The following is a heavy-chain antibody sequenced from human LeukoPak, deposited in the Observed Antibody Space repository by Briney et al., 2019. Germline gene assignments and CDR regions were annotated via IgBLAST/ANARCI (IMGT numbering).Heavy chain of an antibody. Sequence: GGSLRLSCAASGFSFSTSPMSWVRQPPGKGLEWVSAMNNGPGATFYRDSVRGRFTVSRDDSKSTLYLQMNSLRAEDTGTYYCAKTHYDLLDVWGQGTTVTVSS. CDR2: MNNGPGAT. CDR1: GFSFSTSP. CDR3: AKTHYDLLDV. V-gene: IGHV3-23*01. J-gene: IGHJ6*02. D-gene: IGHD5-12*01.